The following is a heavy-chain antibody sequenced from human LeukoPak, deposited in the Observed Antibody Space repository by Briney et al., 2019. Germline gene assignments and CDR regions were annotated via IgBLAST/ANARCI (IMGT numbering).Heavy chain of an antibody. CDR1: GDSISSSSYY. CDR2: FYYSGST. D-gene: IGHD6-13*01. CDR3: ARRDSSWYFFSFALDV. V-gene: IGHV4-39*07. J-gene: IGHJ6*04. Sequence: SETLSLTCTVSGDSISSSSYYWGWIRQPPGKGLEWIGSFYYSGSTYYNPSLKSRVTTSVDTSKNQLSLKLSSVTAADTAVYYCARRDSSWYFFSFALDVWGKGTTVTISS.